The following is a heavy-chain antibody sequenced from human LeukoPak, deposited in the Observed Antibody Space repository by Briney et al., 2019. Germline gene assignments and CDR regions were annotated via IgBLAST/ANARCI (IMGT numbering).Heavy chain of an antibody. CDR3: AKGAEMATISEIDY. CDR2: IWYDGSNK. V-gene: IGHV3-30*02. J-gene: IGHJ4*02. D-gene: IGHD5-24*01. CDR1: GFTFSSYG. Sequence: PGGSLRLSCAASGFTFSSYGMHWVRQAPGKGLEWAAVIWYDGSNKYYADSVKGRFTISRDNSKNTLYLQMNSLRAEDTAVYYCAKGAEMATISEIDYWGQGTLVTVSS.